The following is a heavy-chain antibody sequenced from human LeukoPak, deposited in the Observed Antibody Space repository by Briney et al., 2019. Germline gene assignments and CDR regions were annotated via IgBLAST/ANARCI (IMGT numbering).Heavy chain of an antibody. CDR3: ARKSILTAGRKPYDY. D-gene: IGHD6-13*01. V-gene: IGHV4-34*01. CDR2: IDHSGRT. J-gene: IGHJ4*02. CDR1: GGSFSGYY. Sequence: SETLSLTCAVFGGSFSGYYWSWIRQPPGKGLEWIGEIDHSGRTNSESSLKSRVTISVDTSKNQFSLRLSSVTAADTAVYYCARKSILTAGRKPYDYWDQGTLVTVSS.